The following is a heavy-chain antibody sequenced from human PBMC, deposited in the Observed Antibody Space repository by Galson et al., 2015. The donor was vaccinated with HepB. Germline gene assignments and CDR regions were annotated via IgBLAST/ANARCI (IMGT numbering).Heavy chain of an antibody. CDR3: ARESQQLGGGGNWYFDL. D-gene: IGHD6-13*01. CDR1: GYTFTSYA. J-gene: IGHJ2*01. V-gene: IGHV1-3*01. CDR2: INAGNGNT. Sequence: SVKVSCKASGYTFTSYAMHWVRQAPGQRLEWMGWINAGNGNTKYSQKFQGRVTITRDTSANTAYMELSSLRSEDTAVYYCARESQQLGGGGNWYFDLWGRGTLVTVSS.